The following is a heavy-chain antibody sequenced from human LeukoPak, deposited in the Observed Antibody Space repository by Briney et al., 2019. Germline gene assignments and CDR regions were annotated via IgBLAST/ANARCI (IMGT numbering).Heavy chain of an antibody. CDR2: IGGNSGSA. CDR1: EFTFSSYA. Sequence: PGGSLRLSCAASEFTFSSYAMSWVRQAPGKGLEWVSTIGGNSGSAYYADSVKGRFTISRDNSKNTLYLQMNSLRAEDTAVYYCAKDRVAVAGINYFDYWGQGTLVTVSS. J-gene: IGHJ4*01. D-gene: IGHD6-19*01. V-gene: IGHV3-23*01. CDR3: AKDRVAVAGINYFDY.